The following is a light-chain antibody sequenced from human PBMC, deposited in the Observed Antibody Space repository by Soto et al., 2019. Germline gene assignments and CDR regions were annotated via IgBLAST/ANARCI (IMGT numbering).Light chain of an antibody. CDR2: LGS. CDR3: MQALQSHRT. J-gene: IGKJ4*01. V-gene: IGKV2-28*01. Sequence: DIVMTQSPLSLPVTPGEPASISCRSSQSLLHSNGYNYLDWYLQKPGQSPQLLIYLGSNRASGVPERFSGGGSGTDFTLKTSRVEAEDVGVYYCMQALQSHRTFGGGTKVEIK. CDR1: QSLLHSNGYNY.